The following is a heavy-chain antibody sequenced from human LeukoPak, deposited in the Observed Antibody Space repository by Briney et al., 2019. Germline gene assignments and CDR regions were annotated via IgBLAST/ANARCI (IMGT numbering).Heavy chain of an antibody. CDR1: GFTFDDYA. J-gene: IGHJ4*02. CDR3: AKDQVATIFDY. CDR2: ISGSGGST. Sequence: PGGSLRLSCAASGFTFDDYAMHWVRQAPGKGLEWVSAISGSGGSTYYADSVKGRFTISRDNSQNTLYLQMNSLRAEDTAVYYCAKDQVATIFDYWGQGTLVTVSS. D-gene: IGHD5-12*01. V-gene: IGHV3-23*01.